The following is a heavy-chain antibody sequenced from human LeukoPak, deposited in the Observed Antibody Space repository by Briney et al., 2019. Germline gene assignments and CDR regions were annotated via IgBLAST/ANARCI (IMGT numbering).Heavy chain of an antibody. CDR2: ISIPTYT. CDR3: GREGYTSGYAGAFDT. J-gene: IGHJ3*02. D-gene: IGHD2-2*01. CDR1: GFTFRDYS. Sequence: GESLRLSCAASGFTFRDYSMAWVRQVPGGGLEWVSAISIPTYTIYADPVKGRFIISRDTSKNTLFLQMNSLIPEDTGVYYCGREGYTSGYAGAFDTWGQGTMVTVSS. V-gene: IGHV3-69-1*01.